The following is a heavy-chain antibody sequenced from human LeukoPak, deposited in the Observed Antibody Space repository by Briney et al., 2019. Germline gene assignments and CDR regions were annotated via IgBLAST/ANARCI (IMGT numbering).Heavy chain of an antibody. CDR3: ARRPAGTRTFDY. Sequence: GESLKISCKGSGYSFTSYWIGWVRQMPGKGLEWMGVIYGADYTTIYSPPFHGQITISADNSISTAYLQWTSLKASDTAMYYCARRPAGTRTFDYWGQGALVTVSS. CDR2: IYGADYTT. V-gene: IGHV5-51*01. D-gene: IGHD1-7*01. CDR1: GYSFTSYW. J-gene: IGHJ4*02.